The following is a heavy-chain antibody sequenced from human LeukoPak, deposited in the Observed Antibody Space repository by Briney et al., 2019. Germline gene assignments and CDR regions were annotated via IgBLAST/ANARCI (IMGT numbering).Heavy chain of an antibody. J-gene: IGHJ4*02. D-gene: IGHD6-13*01. CDR1: GFTFSSYA. Sequence: GGSLRLSCAASGFTFSSYAMSWVRQAPGKGLEWVSAISGSGGSTYYADSVKGRFTISRDNSKNTLYLQMNSLRAEDTAVYYCAKDGAFGSSSWNDYWGQGTLVTVSS. CDR2: ISGSGGST. CDR3: AKDGAFGSSSWNDY. V-gene: IGHV3-23*01.